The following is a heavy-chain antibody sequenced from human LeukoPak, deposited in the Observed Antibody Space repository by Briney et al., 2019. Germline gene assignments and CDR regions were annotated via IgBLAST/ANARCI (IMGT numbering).Heavy chain of an antibody. J-gene: IGHJ4*02. CDR1: GYTFAHYY. V-gene: IGHV1-2*02. Sequence: ASVKVSCRTSGYTFAHYYMHWVRQAPGQGLEWMGWIVPNNGDTNYAQRFQGRVTMTRDTSISTAFMELSRLRSDDTAVYYCARANQNYFDYWGQGTLVTVSS. CDR2: IVPNNGDT. CDR3: ARANQNYFDY.